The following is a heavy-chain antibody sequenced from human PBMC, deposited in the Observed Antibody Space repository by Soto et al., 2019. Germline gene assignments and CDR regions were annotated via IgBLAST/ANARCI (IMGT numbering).Heavy chain of an antibody. Sequence: NPSETLSLTCTVSGGSVSSGSYYWSWIRQPPGKGLEWIGYIYYSGSTNYNPSLKSRVTISLDTSKNQFSLKLSSVTAADTAVYYCASEVGRVVTARYNWFDPWGQGTLVTVSS. CDR3: ASEVGRVVTARYNWFDP. D-gene: IGHD2-21*02. CDR1: GGSVSSGSYY. V-gene: IGHV4-61*01. J-gene: IGHJ5*02. CDR2: IYYSGST.